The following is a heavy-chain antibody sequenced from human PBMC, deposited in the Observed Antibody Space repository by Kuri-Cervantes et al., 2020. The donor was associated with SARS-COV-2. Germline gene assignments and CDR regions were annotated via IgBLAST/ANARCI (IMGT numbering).Heavy chain of an antibody. V-gene: IGHV6-1*01. CDR1: GDSVSSNSAA. J-gene: IGHJ3*02. Sequence: SQTLSLTCAISGDSVSSNSAAWNWIRQSPSRGLELLGRTYYRSKWYNDYAVSVKSRITINPDTSKNQFSLQLNSVTPEDTAVYYCARVRDDYGDQGDAFDIWGQGTMVTVSS. D-gene: IGHD4-17*01. CDR3: ARVRDDYGDQGDAFDI. CDR2: TYYRSKWYN.